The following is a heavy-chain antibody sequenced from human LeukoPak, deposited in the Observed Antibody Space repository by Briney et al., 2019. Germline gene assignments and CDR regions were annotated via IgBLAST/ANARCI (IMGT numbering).Heavy chain of an antibody. CDR2: ISSSSSYI. J-gene: IGHJ4*02. V-gene: IGHV3-21*01. CDR1: GFTFSSYS. Sequence: GGPLRLSCAASGFTFSSYSMNWVRQAPGKGLEWVSSISSSSSYIYYADSVKGRFTISRDNAKNSLYLQMNSLRAEDTAVYYCARGRRDFLDYWGQGTLVTVSS. CDR3: ARGRRDFLDY. D-gene: IGHD5-24*01.